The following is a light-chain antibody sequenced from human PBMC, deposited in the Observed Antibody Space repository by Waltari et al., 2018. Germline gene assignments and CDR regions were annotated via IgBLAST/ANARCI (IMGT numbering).Light chain of an antibody. J-gene: IGLJ2*01. V-gene: IGLV3-21*02. CDR3: QVWDTSNDHVV. Sequence: SYVLTQSPSVSVAPGQTTRIICGGNNIGSKAGHWYQQKPGQAPVLVVYDDRDRPSGIPERFSGSNSGNTATLTISGVAAGDEADYYCQVWDTSNDHVVFGGGTKLTVL. CDR2: DDR. CDR1: NIGSKA.